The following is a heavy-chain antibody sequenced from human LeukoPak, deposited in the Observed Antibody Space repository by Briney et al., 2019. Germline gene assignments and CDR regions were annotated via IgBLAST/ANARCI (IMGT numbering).Heavy chain of an antibody. D-gene: IGHD6-13*01. CDR2: ISGSGGST. J-gene: IGHJ6*02. Sequence: GGSLRLSCAASGFTFSSYGMHWVRQAPGKGLEWVSAISGSGGSTYYADSVKGRFTISRDNSKNTLYLQMNSLRAEDTAVYYCAKVWASSSTLRGNTYYYYGMDVWGQGTTVTVSS. V-gene: IGHV3-23*01. CDR3: AKVWASSSTLRGNTYYYYGMDV. CDR1: GFTFSSYG.